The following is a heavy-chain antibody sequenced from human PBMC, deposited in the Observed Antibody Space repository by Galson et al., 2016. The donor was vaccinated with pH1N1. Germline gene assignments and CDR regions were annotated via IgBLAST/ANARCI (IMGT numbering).Heavy chain of an antibody. CDR1: GGPFSDHW. J-gene: IGHJ2*01. CDR3: ARHGGWHFDV. V-gene: IGHV4-34*01. Sequence: LSLTCAVYGGPFSDHWWSWIRQSPGKGLEWIGQIRPPGITNYNPPFTNYNPSLKSRVTMSADTSKNQLSLKLTSVTAADTAVYYRARHGGWHFDVWGRGTLVTVSS. D-gene: IGHD3-16*01. CDR2: IRPPGIT.